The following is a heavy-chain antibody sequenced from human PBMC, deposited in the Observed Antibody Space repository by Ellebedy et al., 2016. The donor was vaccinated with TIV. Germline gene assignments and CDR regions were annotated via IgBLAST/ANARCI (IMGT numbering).Heavy chain of an antibody. CDR3: ARARNTIPLDY. CDR2: IIPILGIA. J-gene: IGHJ4*02. Sequence: SVKVSXKASGGTFSSYAISWVRQAPGQGLEWMGRIIPILGIANYAQKFQGRVTMTRDTSTSTVYMELSSLRSEDTAVYYCARARNTIPLDYWGQGTLVTVSS. CDR1: GGTFSSYA. D-gene: IGHD3-3*01. V-gene: IGHV1-69*04.